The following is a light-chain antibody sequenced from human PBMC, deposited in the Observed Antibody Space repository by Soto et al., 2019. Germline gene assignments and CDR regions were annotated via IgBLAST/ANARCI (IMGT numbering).Light chain of an antibody. CDR1: QTLRRTY. J-gene: IGKJ2*01. CDR3: HQYDNAPQT. V-gene: IGKV3-20*01. Sequence: EIVLMQSPGTLSLSPGERATLSCRASQTLRRTYIAWYQQKPGQAPRVLIYGASKRATGIPDRFSGGGSGTDVSLTISRLEPEDFAVYYCHQYDNAPQTYGQGTKVEIK. CDR2: GAS.